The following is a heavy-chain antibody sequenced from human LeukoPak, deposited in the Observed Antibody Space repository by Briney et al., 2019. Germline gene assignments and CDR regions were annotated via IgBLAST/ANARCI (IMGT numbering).Heavy chain of an antibody. D-gene: IGHD4/OR15-4a*01. V-gene: IGHV4-38-2*02. J-gene: IGHJ4*02. CDR2: IYHSGTT. CDR3: ARQNYGAAPLRY. CDR1: NYSINTNYY. Sequence: SETLSLTCTVSNYSINTNYYWGWIRQSPRKELEWIGNIYHSGTTYFNPSLKTRLTMSVDTSKNQFSLKLSSVTAADTAVYYCARQNYGAAPLRYWGQGTLVTVSS.